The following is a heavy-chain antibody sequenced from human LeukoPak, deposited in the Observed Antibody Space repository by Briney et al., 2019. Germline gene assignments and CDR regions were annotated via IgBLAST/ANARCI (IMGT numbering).Heavy chain of an antibody. J-gene: IGHJ4*02. D-gene: IGHD2-15*01. CDR1: GYSFTSYW. CDR2: IYPGDSDT. V-gene: IGHV5-51*01. Sequence: GESLKISCKGSGYSFTSYWIGWVRQMPGKGLEWMGIIYPGDSDTRYSPSFQGQVTISADKSISTAYLQWSSLKASDTAMYYCARSPHIRCSGGSCYSKCFDYWGQGTLDTVSS. CDR3: ARSPHIRCSGGSCYSKCFDY.